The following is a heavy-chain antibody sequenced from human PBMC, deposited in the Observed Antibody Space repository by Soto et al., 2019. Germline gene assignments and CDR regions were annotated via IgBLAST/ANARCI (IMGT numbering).Heavy chain of an antibody. J-gene: IGHJ5*02. D-gene: IGHD3-22*01. Sequence: ASVKVSCTASGYTFTYYHVHWVRNAPGQGLEWMGIINPNGGETTYAQEFQGRVTISSDTAASTAYMELSSLRSEDTAVYSCARENDSSGYYASWGQGTLVTVSS. CDR1: GYTFTYYH. V-gene: IGHV1-46*01. CDR2: INPNGGET. CDR3: ARENDSSGYYAS.